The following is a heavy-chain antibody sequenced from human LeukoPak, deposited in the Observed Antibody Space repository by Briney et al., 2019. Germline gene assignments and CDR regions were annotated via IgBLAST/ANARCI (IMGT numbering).Heavy chain of an antibody. CDR3: ARRRAVAGYYSTNWYYFDF. CDR2: INPNSGGT. D-gene: IGHD6-13*01. CDR1: GYTFTGYY. J-gene: IGHJ4*02. Sequence: ASVKVSCKASGYTFTGYYMHWVRQAPGQGLEWMGWINPNSGGTNYAQKFQGRVTMTRDTSISTAYMELSRLRSDDTAVYYCARRRAVAGYYSTNWYYFDFWGQGTLVTVSS. V-gene: IGHV1-2*02.